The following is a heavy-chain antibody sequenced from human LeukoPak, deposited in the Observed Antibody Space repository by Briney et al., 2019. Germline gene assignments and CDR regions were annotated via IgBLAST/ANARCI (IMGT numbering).Heavy chain of an antibody. V-gene: IGHV1-2*02. D-gene: IGHD3-10*01. CDR2: INPNSGGT. CDR3: ALHGSGSNPGFDC. J-gene: IGHJ4*02. CDR1: GYTFTGYY. Sequence: GASVKVSCKASGYTFTGYYMHWVRQAPGQGLEWMRWINPNSGGTNYAQKFQGRVTMTRDTSISTAYMELSRLRSDDTAVYYCALHGSGSNPGFDCWGRGTLVTVCS.